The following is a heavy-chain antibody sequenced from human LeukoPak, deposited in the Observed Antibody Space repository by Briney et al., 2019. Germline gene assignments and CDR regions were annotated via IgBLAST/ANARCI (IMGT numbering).Heavy chain of an antibody. D-gene: IGHD2-21*02. J-gene: IGHJ4*02. Sequence: GGSLRLSRATSGFTLSSYWMFWVRQAPGKGLEWVSRISSDGSSTIYADSVKGRFTISRDNAKNTLYLQMNSLRAEDTAVYYCSRGKILGDDFDYWGQGTLVTVSS. V-gene: IGHV3-74*01. CDR3: SRGKILGDDFDY. CDR1: GFTLSSYW. CDR2: ISSDGSST.